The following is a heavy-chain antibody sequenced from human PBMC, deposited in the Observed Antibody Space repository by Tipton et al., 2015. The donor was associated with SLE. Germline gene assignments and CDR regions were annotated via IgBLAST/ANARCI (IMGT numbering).Heavy chain of an antibody. CDR1: VGSFSGYY. J-gene: IGHJ2*01. Sequence: LRLSCAVFVGSFSGYYWSWIRQPPGKGLEWIGEINHSGSTNYNPSLKSRVTISEDTSKNQFSLKLSSVTAADTAMYYCARFSPSITPVTEHWYFDLWGRGTLVTVSS. D-gene: IGHD4-17*01. V-gene: IGHV4-34*01. CDR3: ARFSPSITPVTEHWYFDL. CDR2: INHSGST.